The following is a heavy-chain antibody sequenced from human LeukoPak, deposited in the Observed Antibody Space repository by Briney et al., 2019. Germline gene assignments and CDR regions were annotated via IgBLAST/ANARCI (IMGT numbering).Heavy chain of an antibody. D-gene: IGHD2/OR15-2a*01. V-gene: IGHV1-18*01. CDR1: GYTFTSYD. J-gene: IGHJ4*02. CDR2: ISAYNGNT. CDR3: ARDLGSYYAPQPAD. Sequence: GASVKVSCKASGYTFTSYDISWVRQAPGQGLEWMGWISAYNGNTNYAQKLQGRVTMTTDTSTSTAYMELRSLRSDDTAVYYCARDLGSYYAPQPADWGQGTLVTVSS.